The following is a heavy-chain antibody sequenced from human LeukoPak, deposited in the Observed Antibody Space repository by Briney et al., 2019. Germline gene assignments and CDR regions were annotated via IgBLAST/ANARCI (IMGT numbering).Heavy chain of an antibody. D-gene: IGHD2-15*01. CDR2: IYYSGST. CDR3: ARDRADIVVVVAATRGLYYMDV. CDR1: GGSISSSSYY. J-gene: IGHJ6*03. V-gene: IGHV4-39*07. Sequence: SETLSLTCTVSGGSISSSSYYWGWIRQPPGKGLEWIGSIYYSGSTYYNPSLKSRVTISVDMSKNQFSLKLSSVTAADTAVYYCARDRADIVVVVAATRGLYYMDVWGKGTTVTVSS.